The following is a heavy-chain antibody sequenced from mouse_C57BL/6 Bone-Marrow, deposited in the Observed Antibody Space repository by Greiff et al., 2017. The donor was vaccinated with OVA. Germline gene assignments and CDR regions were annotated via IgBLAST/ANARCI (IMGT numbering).Heavy chain of an antibody. J-gene: IGHJ3*01. Sequence: EVQLQESGPVLVKPGASVKMSCKASGYTFTDYYMNWVKQSHGKSLEWIGVINPYNGGTSYNQKFKGKATLTVDKSSSTAYMELNSLTSEDSAVYYCARMRTGTFAYWGQGTLVTVSA. CDR1: GYTFTDYY. D-gene: IGHD4-1*01. V-gene: IGHV1-19*01. CDR3: ARMRTGTFAY. CDR2: INPYNGGT.